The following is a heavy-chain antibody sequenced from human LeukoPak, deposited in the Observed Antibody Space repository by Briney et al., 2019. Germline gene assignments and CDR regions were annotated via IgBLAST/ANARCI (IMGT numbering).Heavy chain of an antibody. D-gene: IGHD1-26*01. CDR3: ARGAVGASLLFDY. Sequence: GGSLRLSCAASGFTFSSYSMNWVRQAPGKGLEWVSSISSSSSYIYYADSVKGRLTISRDNAKNSLYLQMNSLRAEDTAVYYCARGAVGASLLFDYWGQGTLVTVSS. CDR2: ISSSSSYI. V-gene: IGHV3-21*01. CDR1: GFTFSSYS. J-gene: IGHJ4*02.